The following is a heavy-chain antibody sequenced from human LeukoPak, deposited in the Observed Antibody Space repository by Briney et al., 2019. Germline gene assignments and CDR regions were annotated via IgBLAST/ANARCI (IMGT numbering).Heavy chain of an antibody. V-gene: IGHV3-23*01. D-gene: IGHD2-15*01. J-gene: IGHJ4*02. CDR3: ASRDPCSGGTCYGLAY. CDR2: ISDSGGYT. CDR1: GFTFSSYA. Sequence: GGSLRLSCAASGFTFSSYAMSWVRQAPGKGLEWVSVISDSGGYTYYADSVKGRFTISRDNSKNTLYLQMNSLRAEDTAVYYCASRDPCSGGTCYGLAYWGQGTLVTVSS.